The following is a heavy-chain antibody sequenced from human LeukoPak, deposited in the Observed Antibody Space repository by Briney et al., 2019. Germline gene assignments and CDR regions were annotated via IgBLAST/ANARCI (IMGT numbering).Heavy chain of an antibody. CDR2: ISSSGTTK. D-gene: IGHD4-11*01. CDR3: ARSKRVAFVM. V-gene: IGHV3-48*03. Sequence: PGGSLRPSCAASGFTFSSYEMNWVRQGPGKGLEWVSYISSSGTTKYYADSVKGRFTLSRDNAKKSLSLQMNSLRAEDTAIYYCARSKRVAFVMWGQETVVTVSS. J-gene: IGHJ3*02. CDR1: GFTFSSYE.